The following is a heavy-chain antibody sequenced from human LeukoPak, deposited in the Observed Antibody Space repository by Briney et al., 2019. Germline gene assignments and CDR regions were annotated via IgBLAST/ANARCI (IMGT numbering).Heavy chain of an antibody. D-gene: IGHD1-26*01. CDR2: IRYYGSNK. V-gene: IGHV3-30*02. J-gene: IGHJ4*02. CDR3: AKDQVGATMYFDY. Sequence: FIRYYGSNKYYSDSVKRRFTISRDNYKNTLYLQMNGLRAEDTAVYYCAKDQVGATMYFDYWGQGTLVTVSS.